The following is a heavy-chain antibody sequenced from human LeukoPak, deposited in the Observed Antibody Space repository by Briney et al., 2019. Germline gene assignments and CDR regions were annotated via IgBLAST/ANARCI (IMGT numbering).Heavy chain of an antibody. J-gene: IGHJ5*02. Sequence: GGSLRLSCAASGFTFSSYALHWVRQAPGEGLEWLSIISSDGSKTHYADSVKGRFTISRDNSKNTLYLQMSSLRAEDTAVYYCARERLAGTINWFGPWGQGTLVTVSS. CDR1: GFTFSSYA. CDR3: ARERLAGTINWFGP. D-gene: IGHD6-19*01. V-gene: IGHV3-30*15. CDR2: ISSDGSKT.